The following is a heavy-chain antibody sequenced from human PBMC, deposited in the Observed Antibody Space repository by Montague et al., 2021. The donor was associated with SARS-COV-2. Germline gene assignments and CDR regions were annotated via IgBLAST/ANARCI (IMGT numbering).Heavy chain of an antibody. CDR3: ARDTTLGMDV. Sequence: SETLSLTCIVSGYSISSGYYWGWVRQTPGKGLEWLGFIEYSGSTYYNPSLKTRVTMSLDTSKNHFSLKLTSVTAADTALYYCARDTTLGMDVWGRGTTVTVSS. V-gene: IGHV4-38-2*02. D-gene: IGHD1-14*01. J-gene: IGHJ6*02. CDR1: GYSISSGYY. CDR2: IEYSGST.